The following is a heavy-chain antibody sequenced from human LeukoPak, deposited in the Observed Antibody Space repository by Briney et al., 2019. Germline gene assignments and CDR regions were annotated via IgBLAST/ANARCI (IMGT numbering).Heavy chain of an antibody. Sequence: GASVKVSCKASGYTFTDYYMHWVRQALGQGLEWMGWVNPHSGGTNYAQKFQGRVTMTRDTSISTVYMEVSRLRSDDTAVYYCARDSSYSSSLYYFEYWGQGTLVTVSS. J-gene: IGHJ4*02. CDR2: VNPHSGGT. CDR1: GYTFTDYY. V-gene: IGHV1-2*02. D-gene: IGHD6-6*01. CDR3: ARDSSYSSSLYYFEY.